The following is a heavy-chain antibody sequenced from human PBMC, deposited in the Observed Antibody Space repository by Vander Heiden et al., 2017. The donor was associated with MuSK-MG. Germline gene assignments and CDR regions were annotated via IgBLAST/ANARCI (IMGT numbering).Heavy chain of an antibody. V-gene: IGHV3-23*01. D-gene: IGHD6-13*01. Sequence: EVQLLESGGGLVQPGGSLRLSCAASGITFSSYAMSWVRQAPGKGLEWVSAISGSGGSTYYADAWKGRFTISRDNSKNTLHLQMNSMRPEDTAVYYFGNPGYSSSWFGFDYWGQGTLVTVSS. CDR1: GITFSSYA. CDR3: GNPGYSSSWFGFDY. J-gene: IGHJ4*02. CDR2: ISGSGGST.